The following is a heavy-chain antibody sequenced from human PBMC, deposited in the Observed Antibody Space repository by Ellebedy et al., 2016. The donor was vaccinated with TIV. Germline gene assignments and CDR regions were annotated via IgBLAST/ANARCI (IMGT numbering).Heavy chain of an antibody. CDR3: ARDSDGDYTSFDL. J-gene: IGHJ2*01. CDR1: GVSISSSSDY. V-gene: IGHV4-39*07. CDR2: VDYSGRA. Sequence: MPSETLSLTCSVSGVSISSSSDYWGCIRQPPGKGLEWIGSVDYSGRAYNNPSLKSRVTSSVDTSKNQFSLKLTSVTAADTAVYFCARDSDGDYTSFDLWGRGALVIVSS. D-gene: IGHD4-17*01.